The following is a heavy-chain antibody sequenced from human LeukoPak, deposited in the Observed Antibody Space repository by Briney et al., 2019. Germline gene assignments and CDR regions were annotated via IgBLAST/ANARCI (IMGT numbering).Heavy chain of an antibody. CDR1: GFTFSSYG. CDR3: AKGGSSSWYESPLFDY. V-gene: IGHV3-30*18. J-gene: IGHJ4*02. CDR2: ISYDGSNK. D-gene: IGHD6-13*01. Sequence: PGGSLRLSCAASGFTFSSYGMHWVRQAPGKGLEWVAVISYDGSNKYYADSVKGRFTISRDNSKNTLYLQMNSLRAEDTAVYYCAKGGSSSWYESPLFDYWGQGTLVTVSS.